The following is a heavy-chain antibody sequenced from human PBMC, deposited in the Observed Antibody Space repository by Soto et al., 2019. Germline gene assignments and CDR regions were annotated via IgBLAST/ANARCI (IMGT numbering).Heavy chain of an antibody. J-gene: IGHJ5*02. CDR2: IYVTGAV. V-gene: IGHV4-31*03. D-gene: IGHD2-21*01. Sequence: SEILYLPCSFCVAALKIGNYYSSWIRQVPGKGLEWIGHIYVTGAVDYNPSLRDRITISQDTSERQFSLNLRLVTAADTAVYYCARLRIATNNYKWFDPWGQGTMVTVSS. CDR3: ARLRIATNNYKWFDP. CDR1: VAALKIGNYY.